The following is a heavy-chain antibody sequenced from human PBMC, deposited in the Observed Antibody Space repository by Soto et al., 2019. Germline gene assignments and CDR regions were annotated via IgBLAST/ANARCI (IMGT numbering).Heavy chain of an antibody. CDR3: AKGFRGVLLSFDY. CDR2: ISGSGGST. D-gene: IGHD2-8*02. Sequence: EVQLLESGGGLVQPGGSLRLSCAATGFTFSSYAMSWVRQAPGKGLEWVSAISGSGGSTYYADSVKGRFTISRDNSKNTLYLQMNSLRAEDTAVYYCAKGFRGVLLSFDYWGQGALITVSS. J-gene: IGHJ4*02. CDR1: GFTFSSYA. V-gene: IGHV3-23*01.